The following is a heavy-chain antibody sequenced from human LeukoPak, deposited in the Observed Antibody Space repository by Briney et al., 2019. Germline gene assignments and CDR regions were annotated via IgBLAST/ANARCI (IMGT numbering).Heavy chain of an antibody. J-gene: IGHJ4*02. CDR1: GGSISSSSYY. Sequence: SETLSLTCTVSGGSISSSSYYWGWIRQPPGKGLEWIGSIYYSGSTYYNPSLKSRITISVDRSKNQFSLKLKSVTAADTAIYYCATSGEFRAAAGGLLYFDYWGQGTLVTVSS. CDR3: ATSGEFRAAAGGLLYFDY. D-gene: IGHD6-13*01. V-gene: IGHV4-39*07. CDR2: IYYSGST.